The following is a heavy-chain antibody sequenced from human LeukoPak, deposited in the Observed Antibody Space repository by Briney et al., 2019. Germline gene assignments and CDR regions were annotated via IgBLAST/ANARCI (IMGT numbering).Heavy chain of an antibody. CDR1: GDSINSYY. J-gene: IGHJ5*02. V-gene: IGHV4-59*01. Sequence: SETLSLTCTVSGDSINSYYWSWIRQPPGKGLEWIGYIYYSGSTNYNPSLKSRVTISVDTSKNQFSLKLSSVTAADTAVYHCARDGGPSFDPWGQGTLVTVSS. CDR2: IYYSGST. CDR3: ARDGGPSFDP. D-gene: IGHD3-16*01.